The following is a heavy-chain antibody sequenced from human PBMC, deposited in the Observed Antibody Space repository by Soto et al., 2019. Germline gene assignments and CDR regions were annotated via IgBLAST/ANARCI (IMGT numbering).Heavy chain of an antibody. V-gene: IGHV4-31*03. J-gene: IGHJ4*02. Sequence: QVQLQESGPGLVKPSQTLSLTCTVSGGSISSGGYFWSWIRQPPWKGLEWIGNIFYSGTTYYTPSLKSRVIISVDASKNQFSLKLSSVTAADTAVYFCARVVRYCGQGTLVTVST. D-gene: IGHD6-13*01. CDR1: GGSISSGGYF. CDR2: IFYSGTT. CDR3: ARVVRY.